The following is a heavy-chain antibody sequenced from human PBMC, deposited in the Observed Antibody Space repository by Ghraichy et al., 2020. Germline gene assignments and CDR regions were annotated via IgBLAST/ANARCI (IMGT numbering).Heavy chain of an antibody. J-gene: IGHJ1*01. Sequence: GSLRLSCAASGFPFSTSWMSWVRQAPGKGLEWVANIKQDGSEKYYVDSVKGRFTISRDNAKNSLYLRMNSLRAEDTAVYYCAADSSSWQECFHHWGQGTLVTVSS. D-gene: IGHD6-13*01. CDR2: IKQDGSEK. CDR1: GFPFSTSW. CDR3: AADSSSWQECFHH. V-gene: IGHV3-7*05.